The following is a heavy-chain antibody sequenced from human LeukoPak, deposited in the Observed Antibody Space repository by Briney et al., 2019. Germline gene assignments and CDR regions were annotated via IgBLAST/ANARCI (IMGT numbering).Heavy chain of an antibody. CDR2: IYNDGRT. D-gene: IGHD1-26*01. V-gene: IGHV3-53*01. Sequence: PGESLRLSCAASGFIVSNNYMSWVRQAPGKGPEWVSVIYNDGRTYYADSVKGRFTISRDNSKNTLYLQMNSLRAEDTAVYYCAKSHMVGATAFDYCGREPWSPSPQ. CDR3: AKSHMVGATAFDY. CDR1: GFIVSNNY. J-gene: IGHJ4*02.